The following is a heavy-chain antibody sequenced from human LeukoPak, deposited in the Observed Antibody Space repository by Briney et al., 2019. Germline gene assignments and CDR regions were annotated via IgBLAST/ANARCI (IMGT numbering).Heavy chain of an antibody. CDR2: IIPIFGTA. CDR1: GGTFSSFA. Sequence: SVKVSCKASGGTFSSFAISWVRQAPGQGLEWMGGIIPIFGTANYAQKFQGRVTITTDESPNTAYMELSSLKSEDTAVYYCAREGGYSSSLGDAFDIWGQGTMVTVSS. V-gene: IGHV1-69*05. J-gene: IGHJ3*02. CDR3: AREGGYSSSLGDAFDI. D-gene: IGHD6-13*01.